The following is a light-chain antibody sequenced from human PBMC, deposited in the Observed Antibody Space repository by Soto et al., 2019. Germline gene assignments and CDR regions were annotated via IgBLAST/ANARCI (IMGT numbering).Light chain of an antibody. J-gene: IGKJ1*01. CDR2: AAS. CDR3: QQTYTTPRT. Sequence: DIQMTQSPPSLSASVGDRVSITCRASQAINRYLNWYQQKPGKGPNLLIYAASTLQSGVPSRFSGSGSGTDFTLTISSLQPEDFVTYYCQQTYTTPRTFGQGTKVEFK. V-gene: IGKV1-39*01. CDR1: QAINRY.